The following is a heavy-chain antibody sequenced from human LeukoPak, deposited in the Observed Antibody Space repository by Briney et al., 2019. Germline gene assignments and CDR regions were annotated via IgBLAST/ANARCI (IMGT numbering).Heavy chain of an antibody. J-gene: IGHJ5*02. CDR3: AKPRYDFWSGYTLDP. V-gene: IGHV1-2*02. D-gene: IGHD3-3*01. Sequence: ASVKVSCKASGYTFACYYMHWVRQAPGQGLEWMGWINPNSGGTNYAQKFQGRVTMTRDTSISTAYMELSRLRSDDTAVYYCAKPRYDFWSGYTLDPWGQGTLVTVSS. CDR1: GYTFACYY. CDR2: INPNSGGT.